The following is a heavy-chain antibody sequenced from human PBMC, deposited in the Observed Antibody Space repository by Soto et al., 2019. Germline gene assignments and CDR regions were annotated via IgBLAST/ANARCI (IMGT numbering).Heavy chain of an antibody. CDR1: GFTFDTYW. CDR2: ISSSSSTI. V-gene: IGHV3-48*02. J-gene: IGHJ4*02. D-gene: IGHD2-15*01. Sequence: GGSLRLSCAASGFTFDTYWMNWVRQAPGKGLEWVSYISSSSSTIYYADSVKGRFTISRDNAKNSLYLQMNGLRDEDTAVYYCARAPRGYCSGGSCPPFDYWGQGTLVTVSS. CDR3: ARAPRGYCSGGSCPPFDY.